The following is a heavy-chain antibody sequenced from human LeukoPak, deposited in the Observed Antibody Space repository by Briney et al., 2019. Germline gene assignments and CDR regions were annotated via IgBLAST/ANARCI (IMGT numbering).Heavy chain of an antibody. V-gene: IGHV3-30*18. Sequence: GGSLRLSCAASGFTFSSYGMHWVRQAPGRGLEWVAVISYDGSNKYYADSVKGRFTISRDNSKNTLYLQMNSLRAEDTAVYYCAKELSEITITTRDLYYFDYWGQGTLVTVSS. J-gene: IGHJ4*02. CDR3: AKELSEITITTRDLYYFDY. D-gene: IGHD3-3*01. CDR2: ISYDGSNK. CDR1: GFTFSSYG.